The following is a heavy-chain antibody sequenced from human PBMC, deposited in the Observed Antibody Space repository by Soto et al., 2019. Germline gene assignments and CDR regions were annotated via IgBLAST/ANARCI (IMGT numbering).Heavy chain of an antibody. CDR3: ARASTMIVVAQSPFDY. V-gene: IGHV3-48*03. J-gene: IGHJ4*02. D-gene: IGHD3-22*01. Sequence: GGSLRLSCAASGFTFSSYEMNWVRQAPGKGLEWVSYISSSGSTIYYSDSVKGRFSISRDNDKNSLYLQMNSLRAEDTAVYYCARASTMIVVAQSPFDYWGQGTLVTVSS. CDR2: ISSSGSTI. CDR1: GFTFSSYE.